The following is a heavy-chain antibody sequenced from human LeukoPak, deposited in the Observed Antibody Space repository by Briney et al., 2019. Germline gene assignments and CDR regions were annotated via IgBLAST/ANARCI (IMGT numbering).Heavy chain of an antibody. Sequence: GGSLRLSCAVSGFTFSSYAMSWVRQAPGKGLEWVSAISNNGGYTYYADSVQGRFTISRDNSKSTLCLQMNSLRAEDTAVYYCAKQLGYCSDGSCYFPYWGQGTLVTVSS. J-gene: IGHJ4*03. V-gene: IGHV3-23*01. D-gene: IGHD2-15*01. CDR1: GFTFSSYA. CDR2: ISNNGGYT. CDR3: AKQLGYCSDGSCYFPY.